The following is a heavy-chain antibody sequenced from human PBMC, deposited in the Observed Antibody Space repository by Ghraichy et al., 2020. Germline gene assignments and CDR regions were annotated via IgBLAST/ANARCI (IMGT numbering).Heavy chain of an antibody. J-gene: IGHJ4*02. CDR2: IYYSGST. CDR3: ARGYSSSWPNYFDY. D-gene: IGHD6-13*01. CDR1: GGSISSGCYS. Sequence: SETLSLTCAVSGGSISSGCYSWSWIRQPPGKGLEGIGYIYYSGSTYYNPSLKSRVTISVDTSQNQLSLKLGSVTAADTAVYDCARGYSSSWPNYFDYWGQGTLVTVSS. V-gene: IGHV4-30-4*07.